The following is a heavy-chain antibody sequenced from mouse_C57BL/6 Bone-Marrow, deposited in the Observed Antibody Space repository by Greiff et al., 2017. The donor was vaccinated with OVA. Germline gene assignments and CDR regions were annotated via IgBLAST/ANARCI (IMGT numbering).Heavy chain of an antibody. CDR3: ARIGGFFHFDY. V-gene: IGHV5-4*01. CDR2: ISDGGSYT. J-gene: IGHJ2*01. Sequence: EVQLVESVGGLVKPGGSLKLSCAASGFTFSSYAMSWVRQTPEKRLEWVATISDGGSYTYYPDNVKGRFTISRDNAENNLYLQMSHLKSEDTAMYYCARIGGFFHFDYWGQGTTLTVSS. CDR1: GFTFSSYA. D-gene: IGHD2-14*01.